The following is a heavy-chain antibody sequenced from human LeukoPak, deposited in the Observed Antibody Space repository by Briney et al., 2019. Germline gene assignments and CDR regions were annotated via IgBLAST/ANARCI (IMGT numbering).Heavy chain of an antibody. CDR3: AREIGGGLHYFHS. CDR1: GFTFSAFG. V-gene: IGHV3-NL1*01. J-gene: IGHJ4*02. CDR2: LYNDAFDGAT. Sequence: GRSLRLSCAGSGFTFSAFGMHWVRQAPGKGLEWVSNLYNDAFDGATHYADSVKGRFTISRDNSQNTLYLQMNSLRAEDTAMYYCAREIGGGLHYFHSWGQGTPVTVSS. D-gene: IGHD1-26*01.